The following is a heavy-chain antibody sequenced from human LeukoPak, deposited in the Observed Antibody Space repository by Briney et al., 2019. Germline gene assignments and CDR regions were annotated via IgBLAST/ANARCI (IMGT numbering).Heavy chain of an antibody. CDR2: INHSGST. D-gene: IGHD6-13*01. CDR1: GGSISSYY. V-gene: IGHV4-34*01. Sequence: PSETLSLTCTVSGGSISSYYWSWIRQPPGKGLEWIGEINHSGSTNYNPSLKSRVTISVDTSKNQFSLKLSSVTAADTAVYYCAFIAAAGNYWGQGTLVTVSS. J-gene: IGHJ4*02. CDR3: AFIAAAGNY.